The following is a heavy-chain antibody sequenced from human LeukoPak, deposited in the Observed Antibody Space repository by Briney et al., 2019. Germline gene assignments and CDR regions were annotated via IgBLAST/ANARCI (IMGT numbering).Heavy chain of an antibody. CDR1: GFTFDTYA. CDR3: ARDRPTGRSRGVVVQ. V-gene: IGHV3-21*01. Sequence: GGSLRLSCAASGFTFDTYAMTWVRQAPGKGLEWVSSISSGGTYIYYAESVRGRSTISRDNPKNFLYLQLSTLRVEDTAVYYCARDRPTGRSRGVVVQWGQGTLVTVSS. J-gene: IGHJ4*02. D-gene: IGHD2-15*01. CDR2: ISSGGTYI.